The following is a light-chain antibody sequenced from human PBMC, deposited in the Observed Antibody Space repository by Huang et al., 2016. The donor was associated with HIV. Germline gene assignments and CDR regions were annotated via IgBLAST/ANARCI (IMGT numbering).Light chain of an antibody. CDR3: HQYYDTPGT. Sequence: DIVMTQSPDSLALSLGERATINCRASPNVLTSYNNKNSLAWYQQKSGHPPRLLIYWASTRESGVPDRFSGSGSGTDFTLTIGSLQAEDVAFYYCHQYYDTPGTFGQGTQVEIK. CDR1: PNVLTSYNNKNS. CDR2: WAS. V-gene: IGKV4-1*01. J-gene: IGKJ1*01.